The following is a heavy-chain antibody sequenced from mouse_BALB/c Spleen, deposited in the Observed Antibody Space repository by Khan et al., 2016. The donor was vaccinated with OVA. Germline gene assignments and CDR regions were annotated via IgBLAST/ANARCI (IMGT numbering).Heavy chain of an antibody. CDR1: GYTFTSYW. V-gene: IGHV1-7*01. CDR3: VNNGSSSAFFTY. J-gene: IGHJ3*01. Sequence: QVRLQQSGAELAKPGASVKMSCKASGYTFTSYWMHWVKQRPGQGLEWIGYINPTTDYTEYNKIFKDKATLTADKSSSTAYMQLSNLTSEDSAVYYCVNNGSSSAFFTYWGQGTLVTVSA. CDR2: INPTTDYT. D-gene: IGHD1-1*01.